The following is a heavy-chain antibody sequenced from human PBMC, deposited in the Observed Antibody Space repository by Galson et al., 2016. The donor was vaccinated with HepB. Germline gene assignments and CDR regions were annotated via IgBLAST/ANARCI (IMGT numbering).Heavy chain of an antibody. CDR3: AKNRGGGYCTTPSCFAFDL. CDR1: GLTVSINY. CDR2: ISWNDKTL. D-gene: IGHD2-2*01. V-gene: IGHV3-9*01. Sequence: SLRLSCAASGLTVSINYFLWVRQGPGKGLEWVSGISWNDKTLGHADSVKGRFAVSRDNAKNSLYLEINSLRIEDTALYFCAKNRGGGYCTTPSCFAFDLWGQGTMVTVSS. J-gene: IGHJ3*01.